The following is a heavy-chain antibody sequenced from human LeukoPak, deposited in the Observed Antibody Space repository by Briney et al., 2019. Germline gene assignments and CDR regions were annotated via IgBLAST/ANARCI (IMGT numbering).Heavy chain of an antibody. Sequence: GGPLRLSCAASGFTLSSYWMSWVRQAPGKGRGWVANIKQDGSEKYYVDSVKGRFTISRDNAKNSLYLQMNSLRAEDTAVYYCARENESSGWYFDYWGQGTLVTVSS. J-gene: IGHJ4*02. CDR1: GFTLSSYW. V-gene: IGHV3-7*03. D-gene: IGHD6-19*01. CDR2: IKQDGSEK. CDR3: ARENESSGWYFDY.